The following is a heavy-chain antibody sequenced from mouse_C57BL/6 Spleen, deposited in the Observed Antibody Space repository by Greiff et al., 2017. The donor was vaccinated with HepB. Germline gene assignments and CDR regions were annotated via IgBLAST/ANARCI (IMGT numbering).Heavy chain of an antibody. Sequence: EVQLVESGGGLVKPGGSLKLSCAASGFTFSSYAMSWVRQTPEKRLEWVATISDGGSYTYYPDNVKGRFTISRDNAKNNLYLQMSHLKSEDTAMYYCARGGYYGSSYDYFDYWGQGTTLTVSS. J-gene: IGHJ2*01. CDR1: GFTFSSYA. CDR3: ARGGYYGSSYDYFDY. CDR2: ISDGGSYT. D-gene: IGHD1-1*01. V-gene: IGHV5-4*01.